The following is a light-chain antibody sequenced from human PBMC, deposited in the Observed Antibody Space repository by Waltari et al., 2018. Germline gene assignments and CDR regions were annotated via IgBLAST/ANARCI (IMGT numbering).Light chain of an antibody. V-gene: IGKV3-20*01. J-gene: IGKJ2*01. CDR3: QQYDSSRGMYT. CDR1: QSVTSSY. Sequence: EIVLTQSPGTLSLSPWKRATLSCRASQSVTSSYIAWYKHKPRQAPSLLIYGASSGATGVPDRFIGSGSGTDFILTISTLEPEDFAVYYCQQYDSSRGMYTFGQGTKLEI. CDR2: GAS.